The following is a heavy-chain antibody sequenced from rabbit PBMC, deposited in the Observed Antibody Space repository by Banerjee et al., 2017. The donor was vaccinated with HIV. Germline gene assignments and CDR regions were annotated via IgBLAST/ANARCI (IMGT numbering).Heavy chain of an antibody. CDR1: GFSISSSYF. Sequence: QEQLVESGGGLVQPEGSLTLTCTASGFSISSSYFMCWVRQAPGKGLEWIGCIYTGSGTTYYASWAKGRFTISRSTSLNTVDLQMTSLTAADTATYFCVRAGVYAGSSSYTGFDFNLWGQGTLVTVS. D-gene: IGHD8-1*01. CDR2: IYTGSGTT. V-gene: IGHV1S43*01. J-gene: IGHJ4*01. CDR3: VRAGVYAGSSSYTGFDFNL.